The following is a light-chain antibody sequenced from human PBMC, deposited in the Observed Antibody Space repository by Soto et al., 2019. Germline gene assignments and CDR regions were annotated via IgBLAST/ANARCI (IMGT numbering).Light chain of an antibody. Sequence: QSVLTQPASVSGSPGQSITISCTGTSSDVGGYNYVSWYQQHPDKAPKLMIYEVSNRPSGVSNRFSGSKSGNTASLTISGLQAADEADYYCSSYTSSSALGVFGGGTKLTVL. J-gene: IGLJ2*01. CDR3: SSYTSSSALGV. CDR2: EVS. CDR1: SSDVGGYNY. V-gene: IGLV2-14*01.